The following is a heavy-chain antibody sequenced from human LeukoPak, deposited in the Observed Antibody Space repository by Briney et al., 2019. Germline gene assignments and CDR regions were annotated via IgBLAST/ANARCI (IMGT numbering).Heavy chain of an antibody. Sequence: PGRSLRLSCAASGFTFSSYAMHWVRQAPGKGLEWVAVISYDGSNKYYADSVKGRFTISRDNSKNPLYLQMNSLRAEDTAVYYCARGPFGGSYWDRTQNWFDPWGQGTLVTVSS. CDR3: ARGPFGGSYWDRTQNWFDP. D-gene: IGHD1-26*01. CDR1: GFTFSSYA. CDR2: ISYDGSNK. V-gene: IGHV3-30*01. J-gene: IGHJ5*02.